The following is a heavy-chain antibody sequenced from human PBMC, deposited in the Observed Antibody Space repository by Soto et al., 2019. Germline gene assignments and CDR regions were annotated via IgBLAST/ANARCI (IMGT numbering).Heavy chain of an antibody. V-gene: IGHV4-4*02. J-gene: IGHJ6*02. D-gene: IGHD2-8*01. CDR3: ARVTRRYCTNGVCYSGDYYYGMDV. CDR1: GGSISSSNW. Sequence: QVQLQESGPGLVKPSGTLSLTCAVSGGSISSSNWWSWVRQPPGKGLEWIGEIYHSGSTNYNPSLKSRSTISVDKSKNQFSLKLSSVTAADTAGYYCARVTRRYCTNGVCYSGDYYYGMDVWGQGTTVTVSS. CDR2: IYHSGST.